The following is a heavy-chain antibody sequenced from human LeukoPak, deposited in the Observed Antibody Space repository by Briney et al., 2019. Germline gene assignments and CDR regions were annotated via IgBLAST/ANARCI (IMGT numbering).Heavy chain of an antibody. J-gene: IGHJ4*02. CDR1: GYTFTSYG. D-gene: IGHD6-13*01. V-gene: IGHV1-18*01. CDR2: ITTYNGNT. Sequence: GASVKVSCKASGYTFTSYGISWVRQAPGQGLEWMGWITTYNGNTNYAQKFQGRVTMTRDTSISTAYMELSRLRSDDTAVYYCAMIAAAGHDYWGQGTLVTVSS. CDR3: AMIAAAGHDY.